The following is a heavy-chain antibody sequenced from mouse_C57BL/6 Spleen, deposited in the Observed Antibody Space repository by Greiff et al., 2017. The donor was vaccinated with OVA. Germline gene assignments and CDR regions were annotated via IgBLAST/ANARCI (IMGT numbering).Heavy chain of an antibody. V-gene: IGHV1-53*01. J-gene: IGHJ4*01. D-gene: IGHD2-5*01. Sequence: QVQLQQPGTELVKPGASVKLSCKASGYTFTSYWMHWVKQRPGQGLEWIGNINPSNGGTNYNEKFKSKATLTVDKSSSTAYMQLSSLTSEDSAVYDCAHSNYEDYYAMDDWGQGTSVTVSS. CDR1: GYTFTSYW. CDR2: INPSNGGT. CDR3: AHSNYEDYYAMDD.